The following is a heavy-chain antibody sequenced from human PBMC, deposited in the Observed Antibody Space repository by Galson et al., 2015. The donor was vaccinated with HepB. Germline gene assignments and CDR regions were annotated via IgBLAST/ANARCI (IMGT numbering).Heavy chain of an antibody. CDR3: ARWSQAYDH. Sequence: SLRLSCAASGFTFRDFYMGWLRVVPGTGLGWLSYISQSGSSIHYADSVRGRFTISRDNAKNSLYLQMNNLRAEDTAIYYCARWSQAYDHWGQGILVTVSS. CDR2: ISQSGSSI. D-gene: IGHD3-22*01. J-gene: IGHJ4*02. CDR1: GFTFRDFY. V-gene: IGHV3-11*01.